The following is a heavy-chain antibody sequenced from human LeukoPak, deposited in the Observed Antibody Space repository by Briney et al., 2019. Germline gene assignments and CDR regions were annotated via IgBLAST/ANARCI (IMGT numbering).Heavy chain of an antibody. Sequence: PGGSLRLSCAASGFTFSSYSMNWVRQAPGKGLEWVSSISSSSSYIYYADSVKGRFTISRDNAKNSLYLQMNSLRAEDTAVYYCARVLDPYCSSTSCYSGLGYWGQGTLVTVSS. V-gene: IGHV3-21*01. CDR3: ARVLDPYCSSTSCYSGLGY. D-gene: IGHD2-2*02. J-gene: IGHJ4*02. CDR1: GFTFSSYS. CDR2: ISSSSSYI.